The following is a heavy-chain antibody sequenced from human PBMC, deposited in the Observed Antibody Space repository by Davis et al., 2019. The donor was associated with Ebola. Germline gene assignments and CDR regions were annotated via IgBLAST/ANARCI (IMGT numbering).Heavy chain of an antibody. J-gene: IGHJ6*02. CDR3: AREGIYRSGWYAYYYYGMDV. V-gene: IGHV3-74*01. CDR2: IKSDGSSI. Sequence: GESLKISCAASGFIFSYYWMHWVRQAAGKGLVWVSRIKSDGSSISYADSVKGRFTISRDNAKNTLYLQMNSLRVEDTAVYYCAREGIYRSGWYAYYYYGMDVWGQGTTVTVSS. D-gene: IGHD6-19*01. CDR1: GFIFSYYW.